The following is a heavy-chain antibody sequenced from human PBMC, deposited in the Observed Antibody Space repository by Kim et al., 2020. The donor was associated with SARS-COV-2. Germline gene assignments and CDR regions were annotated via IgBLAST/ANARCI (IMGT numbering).Heavy chain of an antibody. CDR1: GFTFSVYG. CDR3: ARPVGSGSSNVFDA. V-gene: IGHV3-21*06. CDR2: INSDSSVI. D-gene: IGHD3-10*01. Sequence: GGSLRLSCEASGFTFSVYGMNWVRQTPGKGLEWVAYINSDSSVILYADSVKGRFTVSRDNAKNSLYLQMSGLRVDDTGVFYCARPVGSGSSNVFDAWGQGTMITVSS. J-gene: IGHJ3*01.